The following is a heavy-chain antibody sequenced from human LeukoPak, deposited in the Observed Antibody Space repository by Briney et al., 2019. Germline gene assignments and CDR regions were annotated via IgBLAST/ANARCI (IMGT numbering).Heavy chain of an antibody. J-gene: IGHJ4*02. CDR2: IYYSGST. Sequence: SETLSLTCTVSGGSISSYYWSWIRQPPGKGLEWIGYIYYSGSTNYNPSLKSRVTISVDTSKNQFSLKVTSMTAADTGVYYCTRSFPGIVGAADFWGQGTLVTVSS. CDR3: TRSFPGIVGAADF. V-gene: IGHV4-59*01. D-gene: IGHD6-13*01. CDR1: GGSISSYY.